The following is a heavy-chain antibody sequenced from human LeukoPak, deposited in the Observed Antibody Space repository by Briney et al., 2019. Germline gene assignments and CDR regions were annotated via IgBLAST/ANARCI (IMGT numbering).Heavy chain of an antibody. CDR3: ARVKGSSGPFDY. J-gene: IGHJ4*02. D-gene: IGHD6-19*01. Sequence: PSETLSRTCTVSGGSISSYYWSWIRQPPGKGLEWIGYIYYSGSTNYNPSLKSRVTISVDTSKNQFSLKLSSVTAADTAVYYCARVKGSSGPFDYWGQGTLVTVSS. V-gene: IGHV4-59*01. CDR2: IYYSGST. CDR1: GGSISSYY.